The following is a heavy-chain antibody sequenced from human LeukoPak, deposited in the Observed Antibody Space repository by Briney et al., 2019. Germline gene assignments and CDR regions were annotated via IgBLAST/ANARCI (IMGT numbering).Heavy chain of an antibody. Sequence: KPSETLSLTCAVYGGSFSGYYWSWIRQPPGKGLEWIGEINHSGSTNYNPSLKSRVTISVDTSKNQFSLKLSSVTAADTAVYYCARDRGYDYVWGSYRPFDYWGQGTLVTVSS. CDR2: INHSGST. D-gene: IGHD3-16*02. J-gene: IGHJ4*02. V-gene: IGHV4-34*01. CDR3: ARDRGYDYVWGSYRPFDY. CDR1: GGSFSGYY.